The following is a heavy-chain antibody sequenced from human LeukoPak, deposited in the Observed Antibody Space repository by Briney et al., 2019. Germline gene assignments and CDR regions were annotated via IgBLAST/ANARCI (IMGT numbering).Heavy chain of an antibody. CDR1: GGSISSSSYY. CDR3: ASLEGDILTGYYFGXFXX. D-gene: IGHD3-9*01. V-gene: IGHV4-39*01. Sequence: SETLSLTCTVSGGSISSSSYYWGWIRQPPGKGLEWIGSIYYSGSTYYNPSLKSRVTISVDTSKNQFSLKLSSVTAADTAVYXXASLEGDILTGYYFGXFXXWGXXXLVT. J-gene: IGHJ2*01. CDR2: IYYSGST.